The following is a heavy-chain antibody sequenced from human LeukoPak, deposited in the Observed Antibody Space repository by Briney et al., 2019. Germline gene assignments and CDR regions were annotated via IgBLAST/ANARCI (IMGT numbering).Heavy chain of an antibody. CDR2: IRSQIYGGTP. CDR1: GFTFGDYA. V-gene: IGHV3-49*04. Sequence: GGSLRLSCTASGFTFGDYAMTWVRQAPGKGLEWVGFIRSQIYGGTPEYAASVKGRFTILRDDSEGVAYLEMNSLKTEDTAVYYCTRDQTPYYWGQGILVTVSS. CDR3: TRDQTPYY. J-gene: IGHJ4*02.